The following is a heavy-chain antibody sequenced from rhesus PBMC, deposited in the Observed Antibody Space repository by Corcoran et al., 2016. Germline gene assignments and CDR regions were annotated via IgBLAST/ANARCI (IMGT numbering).Heavy chain of an antibody. J-gene: IGHJ4*01. CDR2: ISDTGKTR. V-gene: IGHV3-136*01. CDR1: GCTFSSYD. D-gene: IGHD2-33*01. CDR3: TTEDRFDY. Sequence: EVRLVESGGGLVQPGGSVSLACAASGCTFSSYDMSWVGQAPGKGLEWGSDISDTGKTRYYADSVNGRFTIARDNAKNSLPLQMSILRAEDTAVYYCTTEDRFDYWGQGVRVTVSS.